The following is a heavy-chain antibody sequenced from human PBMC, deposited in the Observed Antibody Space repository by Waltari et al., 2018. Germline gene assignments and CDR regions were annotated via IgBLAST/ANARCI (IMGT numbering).Heavy chain of an antibody. CDR2: IYYSGST. Sequence: QVQLQESGPGLVKPSETLSLTCTVSGGSISSYYWSWIRQPQGKGLEWIGYIYYSGSTNYNPSLKSRVTISVDTSKNQFSLKLSSVTAADTAVYYCARETVTTNWFDPWGQGTLVTVSS. V-gene: IGHV4-59*01. CDR1: GGSISSYY. D-gene: IGHD4-17*01. J-gene: IGHJ5*02. CDR3: ARETVTTNWFDP.